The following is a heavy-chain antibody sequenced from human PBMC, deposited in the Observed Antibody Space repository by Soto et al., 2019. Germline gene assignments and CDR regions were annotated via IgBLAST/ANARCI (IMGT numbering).Heavy chain of an antibody. CDR2: INPAGGTT. J-gene: IGHJ4*02. D-gene: IGHD2-21*02. Sequence: QVQLVQSGAEVKKPGASVRISCRASGYSFTSTYVHWVRQAPGQGPEWMGIINPAGGTTYYAQKCXXRLTITSDPSTDTVFMDLNDLTSEDTAVYFCALKVVTYYDNWGQGTLLTVSS. CDR1: GYSFTSTY. V-gene: IGHV1-46*01. CDR3: ALKVVTYYDN.